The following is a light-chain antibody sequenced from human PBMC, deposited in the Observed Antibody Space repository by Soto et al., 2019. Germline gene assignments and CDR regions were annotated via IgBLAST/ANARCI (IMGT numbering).Light chain of an antibody. CDR2: SDN. V-gene: IGLV1-47*02. J-gene: IGLJ3*02. CDR3: ATWDDSLGGPV. CDR1: SSNIGRNY. Sequence: QSVLTQTPSVSGTPGQRVNISCSGSSSNIGRNYVYWYHQFPGMAPKLLIYSDNERPSGVSDRFSGSKSGTSASLAISGLRSGDEADYHCATWDDSLGGPVFGGGTKLTVL.